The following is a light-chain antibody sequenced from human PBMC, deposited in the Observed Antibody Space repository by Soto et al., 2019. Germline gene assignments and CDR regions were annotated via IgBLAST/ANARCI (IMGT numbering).Light chain of an antibody. CDR2: SAS. V-gene: IGKV1-9*01. Sequence: DIQMTQSPSSLSASVGDRVTITCRASQSISSFLTWYQQKAGKAPKLLIYSASTLQSGVPSRFSGRGSGTDFTLTISSLQPEDFGTYYCQQVDSYPRTFGPGTTVDI. J-gene: IGKJ3*01. CDR1: QSISSF. CDR3: QQVDSYPRT.